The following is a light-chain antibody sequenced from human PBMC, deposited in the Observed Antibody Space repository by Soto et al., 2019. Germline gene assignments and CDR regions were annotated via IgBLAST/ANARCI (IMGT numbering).Light chain of an antibody. CDR1: QYIGSD. CDR2: GAS. V-gene: IGKV1-39*01. CDR3: QQLYSTPRSIT. J-gene: IGKJ5*01. Sequence: DIQMTQSPSSLSASVGDSVTITCRASQYIGSDLDWYQQIPGKAPNLLIYGASTLQSGVPSRFSGSGSGTDFTLTISTLQPEDVSTYYCQQLYSTPRSITFGQGTRLEIK.